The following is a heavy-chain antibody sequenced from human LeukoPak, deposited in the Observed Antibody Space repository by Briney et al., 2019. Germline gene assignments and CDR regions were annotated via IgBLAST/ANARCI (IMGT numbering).Heavy chain of an antibody. CDR3: ARDGEAGPLFTSLVYDSSRGAFDI. D-gene: IGHD3-22*01. CDR2: ISSSSSYI. CDR1: GFTFSSYS. Sequence: GGSLRLSCAASGFTFSSYSMNWVRQAPGKGLEWVSSISSSSSYIYYADSVKGRFTISRDNAKNSLYLQMNSLRAEDTAVYYCARDGEAGPLFTSLVYDSSRGAFDIWGQGTMVTVSS. V-gene: IGHV3-21*01. J-gene: IGHJ3*02.